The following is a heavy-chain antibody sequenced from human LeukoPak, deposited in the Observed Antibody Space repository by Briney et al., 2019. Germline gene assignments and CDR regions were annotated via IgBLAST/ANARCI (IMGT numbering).Heavy chain of an antibody. CDR3: ASMYYYDSSGYWSQVTPLEDAFDI. D-gene: IGHD3-22*01. J-gene: IGHJ3*02. CDR1: GYTFTGYY. CDR2: INPNSGGT. Sequence: GASVKVSCKASGYTFTGYYLHWVRQAPGQGLEWMGWINPNSGGTNYAQKFQGRVTMTRDTSISTAYMELSRLRSDDTAVYYCASMYYYDSSGYWSQVTPLEDAFDIWGQGTMVTVSS. V-gene: IGHV1-2*02.